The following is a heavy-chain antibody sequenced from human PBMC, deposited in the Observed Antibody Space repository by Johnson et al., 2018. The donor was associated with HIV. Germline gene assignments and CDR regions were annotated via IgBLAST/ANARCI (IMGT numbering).Heavy chain of an antibody. D-gene: IGHD4/OR15-4a*01. V-gene: IGHV3-20*04. J-gene: IGHJ3*02. CDR2: INWNGGST. CDR3: ARRGDFGAYYPFDI. CDR1: GFTFDDYG. Sequence: VQLVESGGGVVRPGGSLRLSCAAFGFTFDDYGMSWVHQAPEKGLEWVSGINWNGGSTGYAESVKGRFTISRDNAKKSLYLQMNSLRTEDTAVYYCARRGDFGAYYPFDIWGQGTMVTVSS.